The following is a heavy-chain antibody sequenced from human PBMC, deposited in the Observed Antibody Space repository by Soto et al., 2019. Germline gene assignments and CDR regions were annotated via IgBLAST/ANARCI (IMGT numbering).Heavy chain of an antibody. CDR1: GFTVSDYS. CDR3: AKRARSYAGEFDN. V-gene: IGHV3-23*01. J-gene: IGHJ4*02. Sequence: EVQLSESGGGLVQPGGSLRLSCGASGFTVSDYSMGWVRQAPGKGLEWVSAISGRDDSTNYADSVRGRFTISRDNSKNTLYLQMRSLTADYTASYCCAKRARSYAGEFDNWGQGTRVTVSS. CDR2: ISGRDDST. D-gene: IGHD2-21*01.